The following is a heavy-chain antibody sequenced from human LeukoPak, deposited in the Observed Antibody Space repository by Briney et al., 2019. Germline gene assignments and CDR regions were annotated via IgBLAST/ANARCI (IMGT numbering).Heavy chain of an antibody. J-gene: IGHJ4*02. CDR1: GGTFSSYA. CDR2: IIPIFSTA. CDR3: ARDQGYYDSSGYYFDY. D-gene: IGHD3-22*01. V-gene: IGHV1-69*01. Sequence: SVKVSCKASGGTFSSYAISWVRQAPGQGLGWMGGIIPIFSTANYAQKFQGRVTITADESTSTAYMELSSLRSEDTAVYYCARDQGYYDSSGYYFDYWGQGTLVTVSS.